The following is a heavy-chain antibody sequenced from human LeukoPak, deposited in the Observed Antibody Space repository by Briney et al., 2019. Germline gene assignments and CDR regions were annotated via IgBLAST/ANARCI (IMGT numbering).Heavy chain of an antibody. J-gene: IGHJ4*02. V-gene: IGHV4-59*11. D-gene: IGHD3-22*01. CDR2: IYYSGST. CDR3: AREGLYYDSSGYYFDY. Sequence: SETLSLTCTVSGGSISSHYWSWIRQPPGKGLEWIGYIYYSGSTNYNPSLKSRVTISVDTSKNQFSLKLSSVTAADTAVYYCAREGLYYDSSGYYFDYWGQGTLVTVSS. CDR1: GGSISSHY.